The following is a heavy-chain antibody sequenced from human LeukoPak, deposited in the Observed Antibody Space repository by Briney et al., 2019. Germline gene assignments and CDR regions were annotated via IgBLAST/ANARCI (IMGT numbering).Heavy chain of an antibody. V-gene: IGHV3-49*03. J-gene: IGHJ4*02. D-gene: IGHD3-3*01. CDR2: IRSKAYGGTT. CDR3: TRGLIGDDFWSGYYPYYFDY. Sequence: GGSLRLPCTASGFTFGDYAMSWFRQAPGKGLEWVGFIRSKAYGGTTEYAASVKGRFTISRDDSKSIAHLQMNSLKTEDAAVYYCTRGLIGDDFWSGYYPYYFDYWGQGTLVTVSS. CDR1: GFTFGDYA.